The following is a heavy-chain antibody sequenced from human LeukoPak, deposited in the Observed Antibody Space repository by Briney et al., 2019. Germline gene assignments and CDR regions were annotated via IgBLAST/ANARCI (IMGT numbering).Heavy chain of an antibody. V-gene: IGHV4-30-2*01. CDR1: GGSISSGGYS. D-gene: IGHD6-13*01. J-gene: IGHJ4*02. CDR2: IYHSGST. Sequence: PSQTLSLTCAVSGGSISSGGYSWSWIRQPPGKGLEWIGYIYHSGSTYYNPSLKSRVTISVDRSKNQFSLKLSSVTAADTAMYYCARAFISSSWGLFDYWGQGTLVTVSS. CDR3: ARAFISSSWGLFDY.